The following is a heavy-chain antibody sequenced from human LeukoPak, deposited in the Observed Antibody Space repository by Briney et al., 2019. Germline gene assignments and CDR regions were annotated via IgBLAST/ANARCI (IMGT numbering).Heavy chain of an antibody. CDR3: ARTTRYCSGGSGQGGYCGW. CDR1: GFTFNIYT. Sequence: GGSLRLSCVASGFTFNIYTMTWVRESPGKGLEWVSTIGTIGETYYAESVMGRFTIPRDNSKKTLYVQMNRLRAEDTAVYYCARTTRYCSGGSGQGGYCGWGAQGTLVTVSS. D-gene: IGHD2-15*01. CDR2: IGTIGET. V-gene: IGHV3-23*01. J-gene: IGHJ4*02.